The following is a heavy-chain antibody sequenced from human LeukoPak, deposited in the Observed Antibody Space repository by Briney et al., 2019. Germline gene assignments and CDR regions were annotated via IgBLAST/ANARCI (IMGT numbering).Heavy chain of an antibody. CDR2: IYYSKNT. CDR1: GGSISSSSAY. V-gene: IGHV4-39*01. CDR3: VSPRGFSYGYFDY. Sequence: KSWETLSLTCTVSGGSISSSSAYWGWIRQPPGKGLEWIGSIYYSKNTYFNPSLKSRVTISADTSKNQFALTLGSVSATDTAVYYCVSPRGFSYGYFDYWGQGTLVTVSS. J-gene: IGHJ4*02. D-gene: IGHD5-18*01.